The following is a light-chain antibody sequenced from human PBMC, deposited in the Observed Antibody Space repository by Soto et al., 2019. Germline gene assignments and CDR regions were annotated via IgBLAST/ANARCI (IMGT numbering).Light chain of an antibody. V-gene: IGKV1-39*01. Sequence: DIQMTQSPSSLSASVGDRVTITCRASQSISNYLNWYQQKPGKAPKLLIYAASSLQSGVPSWFSGSGSGTDFTLTISSLQPEDFATYFCQQTDTTPITFGQGTRLEIK. CDR2: AAS. CDR3: QQTDTTPIT. J-gene: IGKJ5*01. CDR1: QSISNY.